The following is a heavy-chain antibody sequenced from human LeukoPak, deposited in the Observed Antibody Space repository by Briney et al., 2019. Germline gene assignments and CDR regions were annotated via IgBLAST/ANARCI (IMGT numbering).Heavy chain of an antibody. J-gene: IGHJ4*02. CDR1: GYTFTTYN. CDR3: ARCIVGATGGDY. D-gene: IGHD1-26*01. V-gene: IGHV1-2*02. CDR2: VNPNSGDT. Sequence: ASVKVSCKASGYTFTTYNINWVRQAPGQGLEWMGWVNPNSGDTNYAQRFQGRVTMTRDTSISTAYMELSRLRSDDTAVYYCARCIVGATGGDYWGQGTLVTVSS.